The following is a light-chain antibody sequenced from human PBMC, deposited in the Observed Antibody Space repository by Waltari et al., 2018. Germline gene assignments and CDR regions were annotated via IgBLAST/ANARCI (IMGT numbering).Light chain of an antibody. CDR2: DVT. J-gene: IGLJ2*01. CDR1: RSDVGGYNY. Sequence: QSALTQPASVSGSPGQSITISCTGTRSDVGGYNYVPWYQQHPGKAPKLMIFDVTERPSGVSIRFSGSKSGNTASLTISGLQAGDEADYYCSSYTSSSTPLFGGGTKLTVL. V-gene: IGLV2-14*01. CDR3: SSYTSSSTPL.